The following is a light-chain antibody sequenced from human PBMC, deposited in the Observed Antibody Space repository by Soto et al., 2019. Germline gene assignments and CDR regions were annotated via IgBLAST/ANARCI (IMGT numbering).Light chain of an antibody. CDR2: WAS. J-gene: IGKJ1*01. CDR1: QSVLYSSNNKNY. CDR3: HQYYSTPPT. Sequence: DIVMTQSPDSLAVSLGERATINCKSSQSVLYSSNNKNYLAWYQQKPGQPPKLLIYWASTRESGVPDRFSGSGSGTDFSFTISSLQAEDVAVYYCHQYYSTPPTFGQGTKVEIK. V-gene: IGKV4-1*01.